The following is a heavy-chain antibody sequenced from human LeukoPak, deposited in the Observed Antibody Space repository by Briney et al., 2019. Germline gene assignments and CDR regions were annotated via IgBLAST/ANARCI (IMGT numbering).Heavy chain of an antibody. Sequence: SETLSLTCTVSGGSISSYYWSWIRQPPGKGLEWIGYIYYSGSTNYNPSLKSRVTISVDTSKNQFSLKLSSVTAADTAVYYCARRERYCSSTSCYAFDIWGQGTMVTVSS. J-gene: IGHJ3*02. CDR1: GGSISSYY. CDR2: IYYSGST. D-gene: IGHD2-2*01. CDR3: ARRERYCSSTSCYAFDI. V-gene: IGHV4-59*08.